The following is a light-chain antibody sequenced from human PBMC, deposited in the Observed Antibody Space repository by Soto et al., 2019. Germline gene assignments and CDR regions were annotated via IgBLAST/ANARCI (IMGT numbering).Light chain of an antibody. CDR2: KAS. J-gene: IGKJ2*01. CDR3: QQYSLFSPTT. Sequence: KITQSASTLSAFVGAEVSLNCRASQSVDSWLAWYQQRPGKAPRLMIYKASTLESGVPSRFSGSGSGTEFTLTISSLQPDDVSTWYCQQYSLFSPTTFAHVTKVDI. V-gene: IGKV1-5*03. CDR1: QSVDSW.